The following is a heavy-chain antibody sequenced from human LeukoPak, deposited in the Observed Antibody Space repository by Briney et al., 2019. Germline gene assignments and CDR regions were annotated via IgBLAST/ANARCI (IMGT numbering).Heavy chain of an antibody. J-gene: IGHJ4*02. CDR3: ARVTTIFGVDMYYFDY. CDR2: IYSSGST. CDR1: GGSISSGSYY. Sequence: SQTLSLTCTVSGGSISSGSYYWSWIRQPPGKGLEWIGYIYSSGSTSYNPSLKSRVTISLDTSKHQFSLKLTSVTAADTAVYYCARVTTIFGVDMYYFDYWGQGTLVTVSS. D-gene: IGHD3-3*01. V-gene: IGHV4-61*01.